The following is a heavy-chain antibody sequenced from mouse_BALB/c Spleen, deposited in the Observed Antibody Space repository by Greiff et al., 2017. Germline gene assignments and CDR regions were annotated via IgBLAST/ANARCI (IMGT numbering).Heavy chain of an antibody. CDR2: ISSGSSTI. J-gene: IGHJ4*01. CDR1: GFTFSSFG. D-gene: IGHD2-4*01. Sequence: EVHLVESGGGLVQPGGSRKLSCAASGFTFSSFGMHWVRQAPEKGLEWVAYISSGSSTIYYADTVKGRFTISRDNPKNTLFLQMTSLRSGDTAMYYCARLGHYEGNAMDYWGQGTSVTVSS. CDR3: ARLGHYEGNAMDY. V-gene: IGHV5-17*02.